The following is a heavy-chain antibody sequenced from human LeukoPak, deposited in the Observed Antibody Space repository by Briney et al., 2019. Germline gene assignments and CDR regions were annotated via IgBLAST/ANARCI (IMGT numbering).Heavy chain of an antibody. Sequence: SETLSLTCTVSGASVGSAGYYWSWIRQPPGGGLEWIGYVYYISNTNYNPSLKSRVTMSVNPSENQFSLKLNSVTAADTAMYYCARTQSRSGSYRYYFGYWGQGTLVTVSS. CDR3: ARTQSRSGSYRYYFGY. CDR2: VYYISNT. J-gene: IGHJ4*02. D-gene: IGHD1-26*01. CDR1: GASVGSAGYY. V-gene: IGHV4-61*08.